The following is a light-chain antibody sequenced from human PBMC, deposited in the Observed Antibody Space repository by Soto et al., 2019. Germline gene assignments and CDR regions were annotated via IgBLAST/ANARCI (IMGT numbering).Light chain of an antibody. CDR3: QQYRSSLYT. CDR2: GAS. J-gene: IGKJ2*01. V-gene: IGKV3-20*01. Sequence: EIVLTQSPGTLSLSPGERATLSCRASQSVSSDYLAWYQQKPGQAPRLLIYGASSRATGIPDRFSGSGSGTDFTLTISRLEPEDFAVYYCQQYRSSLYTFGQGTKLEFK. CDR1: QSVSSDY.